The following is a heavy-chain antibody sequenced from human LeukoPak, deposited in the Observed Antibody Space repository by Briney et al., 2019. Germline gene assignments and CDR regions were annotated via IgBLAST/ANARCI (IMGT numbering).Heavy chain of an antibody. Sequence: PGGSLRLSCAASGLTFSRCGMHWVRQAPGKGLEWVAVISYDGSNKYYADSVKGRFTIPRDNSKNTLYLQMNSLRAEDTAVYYCANGYCTNGVCYPYYYYYMDVWGKGTTVTVSS. V-gene: IGHV3-30*18. CDR3: ANGYCTNGVCYPYYYYYMDV. CDR2: ISYDGSNK. J-gene: IGHJ6*03. CDR1: GLTFSRCG. D-gene: IGHD2-8*01.